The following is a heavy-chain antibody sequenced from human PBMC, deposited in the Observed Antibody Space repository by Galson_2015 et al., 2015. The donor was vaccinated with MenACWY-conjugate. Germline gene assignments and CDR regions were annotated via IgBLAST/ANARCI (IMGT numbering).Heavy chain of an antibody. D-gene: IGHD5-12*01. V-gene: IGHV3-48*04. CDR1: GFTFTAYS. CDR2: ISPTGSTI. CDR3: ARSRGYSHDY. J-gene: IGHJ4*02. Sequence: SLRLSCAASGFTFTAYSMSWVRQAPGKGLEWVSYISPTGSTIYYADSLKGRFTISRDNAKNSLHLQMNSLRAEDTAVYYCARSRGYSHDYWGQGTLVTVS.